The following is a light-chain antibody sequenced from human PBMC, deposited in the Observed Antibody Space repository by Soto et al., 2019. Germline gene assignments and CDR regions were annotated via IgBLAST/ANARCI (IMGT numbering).Light chain of an antibody. CDR1: QSVSSSY. J-gene: IGKJ4*01. V-gene: IGKV3D-20*02. Sequence: EIVLRQSPGTLSLSPGERATLSCRASQSVSSSYLAWCQQKPGQAPRLLIYGASSRATGIPDRFSGSGSGTDFTLTISRLEPEDFAVYYCQQRNNWPPVTFGGGTKVDIK. CDR2: GAS. CDR3: QQRNNWPPVT.